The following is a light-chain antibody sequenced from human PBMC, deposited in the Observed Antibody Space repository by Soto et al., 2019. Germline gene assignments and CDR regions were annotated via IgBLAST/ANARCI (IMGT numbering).Light chain of an antibody. CDR1: QSIGTN. J-gene: IGKJ2*01. Sequence: ETVMTQSPATLSVSPGDRVTLSCRASQSIGTNLLWLQQSPGQPPRLLISGASDRVAGVPDRFSGSGSVTDFTLTISGLQSDDCAVYYCQQYDVWPRTFGQGTKLEIK. V-gene: IGKV3-15*01. CDR3: QQYDVWPRT. CDR2: GAS.